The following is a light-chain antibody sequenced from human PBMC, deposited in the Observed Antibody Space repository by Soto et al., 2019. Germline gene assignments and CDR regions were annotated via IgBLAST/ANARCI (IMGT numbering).Light chain of an antibody. CDR1: QSVSSSY. V-gene: IGKV3-20*01. CDR2: GAS. J-gene: IGKJ1*01. CDR3: QQFGSASWT. Sequence: ESVLRQSPGTLSLSPGEKATLSCRASQSVSSSYLARYQQKPGQAPRLLIYGASSRATGIPDRFSGSGSGTDFTLTVSRLEPEDFAVYYCQQFGSASWTFGQGTKV.